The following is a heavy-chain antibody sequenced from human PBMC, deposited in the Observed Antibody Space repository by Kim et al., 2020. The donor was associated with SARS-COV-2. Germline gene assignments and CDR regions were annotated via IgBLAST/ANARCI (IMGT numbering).Heavy chain of an antibody. V-gene: IGHV1-18*01. Sequence: ASVKVSCKASGYTLTSYGISWVRQAPGQGLEWMGWISAYNGHTNYAQNLQGRVTMTTDTSTNTAYMELRSLRSDDTAVYYCARDRGLHYYDISDYPMGGYYYGMDVWGQGTTVTVSS. CDR1: GYTLTSYG. D-gene: IGHD3-22*01. CDR2: ISAYNGHT. CDR3: ARDRGLHYYDISDYPMGGYYYGMDV. J-gene: IGHJ6*02.